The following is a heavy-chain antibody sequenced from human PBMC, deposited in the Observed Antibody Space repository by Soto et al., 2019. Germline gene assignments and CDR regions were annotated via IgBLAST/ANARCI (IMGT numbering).Heavy chain of an antibody. J-gene: IGHJ4*02. CDR3: AKDPAATRGPIIYNFDY. CDR2: ISGSGGST. D-gene: IGHD5-12*01. V-gene: IGHV3-23*01. CDR1: GFTFSSYA. Sequence: GGSLRLSCAASGFTFSSYAMSWVRQAPGKGLEWVSAISGSGGSTYYADSVKGRFTISRDNSKNTLYLQMNSLRAEDTAVYYCAKDPAATRGPIIYNFDYWGQGTLVTVSS.